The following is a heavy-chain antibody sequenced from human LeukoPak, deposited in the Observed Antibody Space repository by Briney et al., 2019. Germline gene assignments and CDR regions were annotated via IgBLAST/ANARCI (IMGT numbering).Heavy chain of an antibody. CDR2: ISAYNGNT. D-gene: IGHD6-19*01. Sequence: ASVKVSCKAPGYMFTNYGISWVRQAPGQGLEWMGWISAYNGNTNYAQKLQGRVTMTTDTYTSTAYMELRSLRSDDTAVYYCARVVLPIEVAGTLDYWGQGTLVTVSS. CDR1: GYMFTNYG. CDR3: ARVVLPIEVAGTLDY. V-gene: IGHV1-18*04. J-gene: IGHJ4*02.